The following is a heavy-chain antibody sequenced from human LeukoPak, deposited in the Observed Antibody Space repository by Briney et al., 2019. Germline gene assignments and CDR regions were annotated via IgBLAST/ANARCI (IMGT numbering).Heavy chain of an antibody. D-gene: IGHD6-19*01. CDR1: GFTFSSYA. J-gene: IGHJ5*02. CDR2: ISGSGGST. Sequence: GSLRLSCAASGFTFSSYAMSWVRQAPGKGLEWVSAISGSGGSTYYADSVKGRFTISRDNSKNTLYLQMNSLRAEDTAVYYCAKGQWLVTWFDPWGQGTLVTVSS. V-gene: IGHV3-23*01. CDR3: AKGQWLVTWFDP.